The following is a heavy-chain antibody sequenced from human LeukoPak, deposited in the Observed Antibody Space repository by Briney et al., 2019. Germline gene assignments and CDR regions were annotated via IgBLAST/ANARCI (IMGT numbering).Heavy chain of an antibody. CDR1: GFTFSDYY. V-gene: IGHV3-11*01. CDR3: ARIAVAGIGCPDY. CDR2: ISSSGSTI. J-gene: IGHJ4*02. Sequence: GGSLRLSCAASGFTFSDYYMSWIRQAPGKGLEWVSYISSSGSTIYYADSVKGRFTISRGNAKNSLYLQMNSLRAEDTAVYYCARIAVAGIGCPDYWGQGTLVTVSS. D-gene: IGHD6-19*01.